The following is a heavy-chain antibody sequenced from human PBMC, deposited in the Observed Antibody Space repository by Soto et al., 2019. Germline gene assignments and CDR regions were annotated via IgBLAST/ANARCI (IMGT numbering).Heavy chain of an antibody. J-gene: IGHJ6*02. V-gene: IGHV1-69*01. CDR3: AGNGAYGSSRSGIDV. CDR2: VVPILGTP. CDR1: GGSFETFI. Sequence: QVQLVQSGAEVKEPGSSVKVSCEASGGSFETFIMNWVRQTPGRGLEWMGGVVPILGTPTYAERFKGKVKMSATRSAGTTQMEVTSPRSEDACIYYCAGNGAYGSSRSGIDVWGQGTTVIVSS. D-gene: IGHD3-10*01.